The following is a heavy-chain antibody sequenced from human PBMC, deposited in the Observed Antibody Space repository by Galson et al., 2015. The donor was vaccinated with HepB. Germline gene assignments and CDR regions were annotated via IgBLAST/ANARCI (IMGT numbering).Heavy chain of an antibody. CDR2: IYSGGST. Sequence: SLRLSCAASGFTVSSNYMSWVRQAPGKGLEWISVIYSGGSTYYADSVKGRFTISRHNSKNTLYLQMNSLRAEDTAVYYCAKNYLFGAFDIWGQGTMVTVSS. V-gene: IGHV3-53*04. CDR3: AKNYLFGAFDI. CDR1: GFTVSSNY. D-gene: IGHD2/OR15-2a*01. J-gene: IGHJ3*02.